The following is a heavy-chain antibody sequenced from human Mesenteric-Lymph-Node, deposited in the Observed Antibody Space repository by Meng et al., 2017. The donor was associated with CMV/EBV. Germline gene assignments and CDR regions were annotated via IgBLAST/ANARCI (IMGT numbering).Heavy chain of an antibody. CDR3: ARDYSSSWYDY. D-gene: IGHD6-13*01. CDR2: INTYNADT. J-gene: IGHJ4*02. CDR1: GYTFTSYG. V-gene: IGHV1-18*04. Sequence: CKASGYTFTSYGVSWVRQAPGQGLEWMGWINTYNADTNYAPNLQGRVTMTTDTSTSTAYLELRSLRSDDTAVYYCARDYSSSWYDYWGQGTLGTVSS.